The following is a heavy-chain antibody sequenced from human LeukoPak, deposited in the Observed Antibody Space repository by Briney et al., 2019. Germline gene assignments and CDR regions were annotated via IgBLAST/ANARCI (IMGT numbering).Heavy chain of an antibody. D-gene: IGHD6-19*01. CDR2: IYYSGST. Sequence: SETLSLTCTVSGGSISSSSYYWGWIRQPPGKGLEWIGSIYYSGSTYYNPSLKSRVTISVDTSKNQFSLKLSSVTAADTAVYYCARLPQWLGDAFDIWGQGTMVTVSS. V-gene: IGHV4-39*07. J-gene: IGHJ3*02. CDR1: GGSISSSSYY. CDR3: ARLPQWLGDAFDI.